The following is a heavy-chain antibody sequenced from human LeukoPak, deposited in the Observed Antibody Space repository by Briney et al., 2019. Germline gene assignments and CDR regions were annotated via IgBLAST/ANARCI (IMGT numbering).Heavy chain of an antibody. CDR2: FILVSGIVNYGTA. Sequence: SVKVSCKASGGSFGTYGIAWVRQAPGQGLEWMGGFILVSGIVNYGTANHEQKFQGRVTITTDESTSTIYMELSSLRSEDTAVFYCARDFSHGALDYWGQGTLVTVSS. V-gene: IGHV1-69*05. J-gene: IGHJ4*02. CDR1: GGSFGTYG. CDR3: ARDFSHGALDY. D-gene: IGHD4-17*01.